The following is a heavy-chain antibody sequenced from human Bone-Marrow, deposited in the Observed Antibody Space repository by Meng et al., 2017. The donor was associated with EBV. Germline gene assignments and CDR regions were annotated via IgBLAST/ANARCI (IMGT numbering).Heavy chain of an antibody. CDR2: FHPQGEK. D-gene: IGHD2-8*01. J-gene: IGHJ4*02. V-gene: IGHV1-24*01. Sequence: QVQLVQSGAGGKKPGASVTVSCKVSGYGVTDSAIQWVRQVPGKGLEWMGGFHPQGEKIYAQKFQGRVTMTEDTSTDTAYMELTSLRSDDTAVYYCATSVIVIMLTTSRDYWGQGTLVTVSS. CDR3: ATSVIVIMLTTSRDY. CDR1: GYGVTDSA.